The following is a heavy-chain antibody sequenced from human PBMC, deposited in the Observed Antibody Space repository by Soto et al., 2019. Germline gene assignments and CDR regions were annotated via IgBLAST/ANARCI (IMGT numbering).Heavy chain of an antibody. D-gene: IGHD2-2*01. CDR1: GGTFSSYA. Sequence: ASVKVSCKASGGTFSSYAISWVRQAPGQGLEWMGGIIPIFGTANYAQKFQGRVTITADESTSTAYMELSSLRSEDTAVYYCAGGDLGYCISTSCAIDYWGQGTLVTVSS. V-gene: IGHV1-69*13. CDR3: AGGDLGYCISTSCAIDY. CDR2: IIPIFGTA. J-gene: IGHJ4*02.